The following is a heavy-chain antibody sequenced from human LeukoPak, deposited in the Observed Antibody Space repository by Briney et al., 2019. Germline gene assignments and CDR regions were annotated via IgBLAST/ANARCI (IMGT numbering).Heavy chain of an antibody. CDR2: IVVGSGNT. CDR1: GFTFTSSA. J-gene: IGHJ4*02. D-gene: IGHD4-17*01. V-gene: IGHV1-58*02. Sequence: SVKVSCKASGFTFTSSAMQWVRQARGQRLEWIGWIVVGSGNTNYAQKFQERVTITRDMSTSTAYMELSSLRSEDTAVYYCARGGDYGDGGWDYFDYWGQGTLVTVSS. CDR3: ARGGDYGDGGWDYFDY.